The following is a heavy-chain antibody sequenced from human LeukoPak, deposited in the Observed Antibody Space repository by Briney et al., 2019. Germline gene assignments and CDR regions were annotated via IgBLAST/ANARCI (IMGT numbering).Heavy chain of an antibody. CDR2: SYSGGST. J-gene: IGHJ6*02. Sequence: PGGSLRLSCAASGFTVSSNYMSLVRQAPRKGLEWVLVSYSGGSTYYADSVKGRFTISRDNSKNTLYLQMNSLRAEDTAVYYCARVYSGYASSYYYYYSMDVWGQGTTVTVSS. CDR1: GFTVSSNY. D-gene: IGHD5-12*01. V-gene: IGHV3-66*01. CDR3: ARVYSGYASSYYYYYSMDV.